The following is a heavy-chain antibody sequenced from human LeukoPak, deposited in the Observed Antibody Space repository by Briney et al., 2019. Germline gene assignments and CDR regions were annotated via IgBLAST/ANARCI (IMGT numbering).Heavy chain of an antibody. V-gene: IGHV1-8*01. Sequence: ASVKVSCKASGYTFTSYDINWVRQATGQGLEWMGWMNPNSGNTAYAQKFQGRVTMTRNTSISTAYMVLSSLRSEDTAVYYCARSETYYYGSGSPDDPRDLDYWGQGTLVTVSS. J-gene: IGHJ4*02. D-gene: IGHD3-10*01. CDR1: GYTFTSYD. CDR2: MNPNSGNT. CDR3: ARSETYYYGSGSPDDPRDLDY.